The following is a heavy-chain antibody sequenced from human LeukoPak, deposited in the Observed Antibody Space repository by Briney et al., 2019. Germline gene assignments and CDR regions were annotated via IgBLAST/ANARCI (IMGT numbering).Heavy chain of an antibody. J-gene: IGHJ6*03. CDR1: GFSFSSYG. CDR2: IRYDGVNK. CDR3: ARDDIAAVGSSSYYYYMDV. D-gene: IGHD6-13*01. V-gene: IGHV3-30*02. Sequence: GGSLRLSCAASGFSFSSYGIHWVRQAPGKGLGWVTFIRYDGVNKYYADSVKGRFTISRDNAKNSLYLQMNSLRAEDTAVYYCARDDIAAVGSSSYYYYMDVWGKGTTVTVSS.